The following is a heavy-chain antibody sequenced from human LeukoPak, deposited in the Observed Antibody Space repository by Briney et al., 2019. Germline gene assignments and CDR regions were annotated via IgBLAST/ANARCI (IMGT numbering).Heavy chain of an antibody. CDR3: AREDIVVVPEGMDYDH. J-gene: IGHJ4*02. CDR1: GFTFSSYA. Sequence: PGGSLRLSCAASGFTFSSYAMSWVRQAPGKGLEWVSAISGSGGSTYYADSVKGRFIISRDDAKNSVYLQMNSLRAEDTAVYYCAREDIVVVPEGMDYDHWGQGTLVTVSS. CDR2: ISGSGGST. D-gene: IGHD2-2*01. V-gene: IGHV3-23*01.